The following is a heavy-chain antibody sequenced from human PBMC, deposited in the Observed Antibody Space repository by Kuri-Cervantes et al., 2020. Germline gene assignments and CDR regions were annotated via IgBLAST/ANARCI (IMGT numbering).Heavy chain of an antibody. CDR1: GGSISSYY. CDR2: INHSGST. CDR3: ARRYCSGGSCYWDFDY. D-gene: IGHD2-15*01. J-gene: IGHJ4*02. Sequence: SETLSLTCTVSGGSISSYYWSWIRQPPGKGLEWIGEINHSGSTNYNPSLKSRVTISVDTSKNQFSLKLSSVTAADTAVYYCARRYCSGGSCYWDFDYWGQGTLVTVSS. V-gene: IGHV4-34*01.